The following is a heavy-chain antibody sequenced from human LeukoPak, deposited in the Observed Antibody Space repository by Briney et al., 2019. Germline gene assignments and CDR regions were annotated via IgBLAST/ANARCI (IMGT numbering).Heavy chain of an antibody. CDR3: ARDRGNYFDY. D-gene: IGHD6-13*01. Sequence: SETLSLTCTVSGGSISSYYWSWIRQPPGKGLEWIGYISYSGTTNYNPSLKSRVTISVAPSKNQFSLKLRSVTAPDTAVCYCARDRGNYFDYWGQGTLVTVSS. V-gene: IGHV4-59*01. CDR1: GGSISSYY. J-gene: IGHJ4*02. CDR2: ISYSGTT.